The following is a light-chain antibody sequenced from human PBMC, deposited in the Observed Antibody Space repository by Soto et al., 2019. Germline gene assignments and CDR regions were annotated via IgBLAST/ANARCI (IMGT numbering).Light chain of an antibody. CDR3: QQCSSYYT. Sequence: DIQMTQSPSAMSASVGDRVSITCRASQGISNYLAWFQQKPGKVPKRLIYAASNLQSGVPSRFSGSGSGTEFTLTISSLQPDDFATYYCQQCSSYYTFGQGTKVDIK. CDR2: AAS. CDR1: QGISNY. J-gene: IGKJ2*01. V-gene: IGKV1-17*03.